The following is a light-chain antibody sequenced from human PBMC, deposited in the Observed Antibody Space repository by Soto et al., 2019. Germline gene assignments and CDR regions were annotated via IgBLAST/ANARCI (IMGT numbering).Light chain of an antibody. CDR1: QSVISSS. CDR2: GAS. V-gene: IGKV3-20*01. J-gene: IGKJ1*01. Sequence: EIVLTQSPGTLSLSPGERATLSCRASQSVISSSSAWYQQKPGQAPRLLIYGASSRATGIPDRFSGSGSGTDFTLTISRLEPEDFAVYYCQQYSDWPPWRFGQGTKVDIK. CDR3: QQYSDWPPWR.